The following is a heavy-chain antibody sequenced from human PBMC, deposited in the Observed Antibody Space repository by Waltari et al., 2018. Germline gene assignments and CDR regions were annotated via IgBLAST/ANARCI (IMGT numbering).Heavy chain of an antibody. D-gene: IGHD1-26*01. CDR1: GFNFHNYA. CDR3: AKYCLMGATRAFDY. J-gene: IGHJ4*02. Sequence: EVQLLDSGGGLVQPGGSLRLSCAASGFNFHNYAMTWVRQAPGKGLEWVSFISDGGDIIHYADSVKGRFTISRDNSKNMLYLQMNSLRAEDTAVYYCAKYCLMGATRAFDYWGQGVLVTVSS. V-gene: IGHV3-23*01. CDR2: ISDGGDII.